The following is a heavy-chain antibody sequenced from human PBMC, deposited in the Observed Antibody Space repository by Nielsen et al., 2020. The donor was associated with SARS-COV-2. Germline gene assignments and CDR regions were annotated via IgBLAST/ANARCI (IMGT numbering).Heavy chain of an antibody. CDR2: SSSSGRII. D-gene: IGHD5-12*01. J-gene: IGHJ4*02. CDR1: GFTLSSYE. CDR3: ARVSPVASGLDY. Sequence: GGSLRLSCAASGFTLSSYEMNWVRQAPGKGLEWVSYSSSSGRIIHYADAVKGRFTISRDDAKNSLYLQMNSLRAEDTAVYYCARVSPVASGLDYWGQGTLVTVSS. V-gene: IGHV3-48*03.